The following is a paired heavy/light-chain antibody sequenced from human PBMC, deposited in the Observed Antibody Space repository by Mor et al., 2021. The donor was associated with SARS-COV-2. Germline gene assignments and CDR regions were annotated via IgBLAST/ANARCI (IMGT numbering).Light chain of an antibody. V-gene: IGLV2-14*01. Sequence: QSALTQPASVSGSPGQSITISCTGTSSDVGGYNYVSWYQQHPGKAPKLMIYEVSNRPSGVSNRFSGSKSGNTASLTISGLQAEDEADYYCSSYTSSSTLFGGGTKLTVL. CDR1: SSDVGGYNY. J-gene: IGLJ3*02. CDR3: SSYTSSSTL. CDR2: EVS.
Heavy chain of an antibody. J-gene: IGHJ6*02. Sequence: QVQLVQSGAEVKKPGSSVKVSCKASGGTFSSYAISWVRQAPGQGLEWMGGIIPIFGTANYAQKFQGRVTITADESTSTAYMELSSLRSEDTAVYYCARGRRGRGSSSSSRSYYYYGMDVWGQGTTVTVSS. V-gene: IGHV1-69*01. D-gene: IGHD6-6*01. CDR3: ARGRRGRGSSSSSRSYYYYGMDV. CDR2: IIPIFGTA. CDR1: GGTFSSYA.